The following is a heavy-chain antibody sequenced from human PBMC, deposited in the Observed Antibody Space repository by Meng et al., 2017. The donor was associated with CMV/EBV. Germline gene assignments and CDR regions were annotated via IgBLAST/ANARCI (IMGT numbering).Heavy chain of an antibody. CDR1: GFTVSSNY. J-gene: IGHJ6*02. CDR3: ARVLQPHYYYYYGMDV. V-gene: IGHV3-53*01. CDR2: IYSGGST. D-gene: IGHD4-11*01. Sequence: GESLKISCAASGFTVSSNYVNWVRQAPGKGLEWVSVIYSGGSTYYADSVKGRFTISRDNSKNTVYLQMNSLRAEDTAVYYCARVLQPHYYYYYGMDVWGQGTTVTVSS.